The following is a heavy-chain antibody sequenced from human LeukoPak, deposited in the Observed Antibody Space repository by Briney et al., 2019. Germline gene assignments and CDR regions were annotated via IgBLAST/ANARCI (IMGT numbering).Heavy chain of an antibody. V-gene: IGHV4-39*01. CDR3: VRRLASGDYHPLG. Sequence: PSETLSLTCTVSGGSISSTTCYWGWVRQPPGKGLEWIGSMYKNVITYYNPSLESRVTISVDMSKNQFSLKLNPVTAADTAVYYCVRRLASGDYHPLGWGQGTLVTVSS. D-gene: IGHD1-26*01. CDR2: MYKNVIT. J-gene: IGHJ4*02. CDR1: GGSISSTTCY.